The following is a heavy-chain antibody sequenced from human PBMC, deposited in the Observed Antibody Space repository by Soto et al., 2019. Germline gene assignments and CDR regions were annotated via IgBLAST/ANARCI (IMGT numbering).Heavy chain of an antibody. J-gene: IGHJ4*02. CDR1: GYTFTSYY. Sequence: QVQLVQSGAEVKKPGASVKVSCKASGYTFTSYYMHWVRQAPGQGLEWMGVIEPSGGSKSYTQKFQDRTTMTRDTSTSTVYMELSSLRSEDTAVYYCARSTMTFYYFDFWGQGTLVTVSS. V-gene: IGHV1-46*01. CDR2: IEPSGGSK. D-gene: IGHD4-17*01. CDR3: ARSTMTFYYFDF.